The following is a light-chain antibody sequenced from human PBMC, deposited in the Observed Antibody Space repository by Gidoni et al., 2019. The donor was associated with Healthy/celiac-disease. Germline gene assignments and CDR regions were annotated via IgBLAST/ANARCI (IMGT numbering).Light chain of an antibody. CDR3: MQALQTPIT. CDR1: QSLLHSNGYNY. J-gene: IGKJ5*01. Sequence: DTVMSQSPPPPPVTPGEPASISCSSSQSLLHSNGYNYLDWYLQKPGKSPQLLIYLGSNRASGVPDRFSGSGSGTDFTLKISRVEAEDVGVYYCMQALQTPITFGQGTRLEIK. CDR2: LGS. V-gene: IGKV2-28*01.